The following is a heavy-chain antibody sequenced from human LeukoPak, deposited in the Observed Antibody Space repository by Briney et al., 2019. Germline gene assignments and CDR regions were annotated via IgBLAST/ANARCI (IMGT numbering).Heavy chain of an antibody. D-gene: IGHD2-2*01. CDR2: IYYIGST. CDR1: GGSISSSSYY. Sequence: SETLSLTCTVSGGSISSSSYYWGWIRQPPGKGLEWIGSIYYIGSTYYNPSLKSRVTISVDTSKNQFSLRLSSVTAADTAVYYGARLRRRFDIVVVPAAKGGWFDPWGQGILVTVSS. J-gene: IGHJ5*02. V-gene: IGHV4-39*01. CDR3: ARLRRRFDIVVVPAAKGGWFDP.